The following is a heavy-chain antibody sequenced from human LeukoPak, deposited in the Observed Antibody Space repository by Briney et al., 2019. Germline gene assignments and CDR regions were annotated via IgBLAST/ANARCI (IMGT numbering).Heavy chain of an antibody. V-gene: IGHV3-74*01. CDR3: ARAKGCSSTSCYSYYFDY. Sequence: GGSLRLSCAASGFPFSSYWMYWVRQAPGKGLVWVSRINSDGSSTSYAESVKGRFTISRDSAKNTLFLQMDSLRADDTAVYYCARAKGCSSTSCYSYYFDYWGQGTLVTVSS. CDR2: INSDGSST. CDR1: GFPFSSYW. J-gene: IGHJ4*02. D-gene: IGHD2-2*01.